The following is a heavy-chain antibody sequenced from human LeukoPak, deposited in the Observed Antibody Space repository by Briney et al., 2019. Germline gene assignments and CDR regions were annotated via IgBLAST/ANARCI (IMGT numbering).Heavy chain of an antibody. J-gene: IGHJ6*03. CDR1: GGSISSGSYY. V-gene: IGHV4-61*02. Sequence: SQTLSLTCTVSGGSISSGSYYWSWIRQPAGKGLEWIGRIYTSGSTNCNPSLKSRVTISVDTSKNQFSLKLSSVTAADTAVYYCAREVRSSSSYYYYYYMDVWGKGTTVTVSS. CDR2: IYTSGST. D-gene: IGHD6-6*01. CDR3: AREVRSSSSYYYYYYMDV.